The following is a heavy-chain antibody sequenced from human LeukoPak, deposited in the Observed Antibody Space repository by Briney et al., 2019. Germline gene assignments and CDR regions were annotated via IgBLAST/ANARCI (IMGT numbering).Heavy chain of an antibody. CDR1: GGSISGYY. Sequence: PSETLSLTCTVSGGSISGYYWGWIRQPPGKGLQFIGYIHYTGSTNYNPSLESRVTLSVDTSKNQFSLKLRSVTAADTAVYYCARLSKDTVVLPAAMAHYFDYWGQGTLVTVSS. CDR2: IHYTGST. V-gene: IGHV4-59*08. CDR3: ARLSKDTVVLPAAMAHYFDY. J-gene: IGHJ4*02. D-gene: IGHD2-2*01.